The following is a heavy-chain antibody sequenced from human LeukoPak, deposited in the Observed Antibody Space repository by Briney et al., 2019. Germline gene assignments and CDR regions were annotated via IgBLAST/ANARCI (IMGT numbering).Heavy chain of an antibody. J-gene: IGHJ5*02. CDR3: ARPYCSGGGCYRENWFDP. CDR2: IYPGDSDT. Sequence: GESLKISCKGSGYSFTSYWIGWVRQMPGKGLEWMGIIYPGDSDTRYSPSFQGQVTISADKSISTAYLQWSSLKASDTAMYYCARPYCSGGGCYRENWFDPWGQGTLVTVSS. V-gene: IGHV5-51*01. CDR1: GYSFTSYW. D-gene: IGHD2-15*01.